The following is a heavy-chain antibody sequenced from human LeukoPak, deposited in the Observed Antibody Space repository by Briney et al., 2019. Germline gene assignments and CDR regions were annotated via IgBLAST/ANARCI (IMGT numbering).Heavy chain of an antibody. Sequence: GGSLRLSCAASGFTFSSYAMSWVRQAPGKGLEWVSAISGSGGSTYYADSVKGRFIISRDNAKNSLYLQMNTLRADDTAVYYCVRDGVGAPPFDYWGQGVLVTVSS. CDR3: VRDGVGAPPFDY. D-gene: IGHD1-26*01. CDR1: GFTFSSYA. CDR2: ISGSGGST. V-gene: IGHV3-23*01. J-gene: IGHJ4*02.